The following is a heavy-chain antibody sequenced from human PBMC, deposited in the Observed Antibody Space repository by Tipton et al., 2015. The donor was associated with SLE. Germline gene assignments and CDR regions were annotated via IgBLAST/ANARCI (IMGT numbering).Heavy chain of an antibody. D-gene: IGHD1-1*01. CDR3: ASDGVWNPI. J-gene: IGHJ3*02. CDR1: GGSISSSRYF. CDR2: IYYSGNT. V-gene: IGHV4-39*07. Sequence: TLSLTCTVPGGSISSSRYFWAWIRQPPGKGLEWIGSIYYSGNTYYNPSLKSRVTISVDTSRNQFSLKLSSVTAADTAVYYCASDGVWNPIWGQGTMVTVSS.